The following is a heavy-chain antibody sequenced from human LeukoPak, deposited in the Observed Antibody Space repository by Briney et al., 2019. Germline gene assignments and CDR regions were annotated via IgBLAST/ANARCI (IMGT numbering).Heavy chain of an antibody. CDR3: AREGSTMIRGVITPNWFDP. Sequence: SETLSLTCTVSGYSINSGYYWGWIRQPPGKGLEWIGSMYHSGSTYYNPSLKSRVTISVDTSKNQFSLKLSSVTAADTAVYYCAREGSTMIRGVITPNWFDPWGQGTLVRVSS. CDR2: MYHSGST. J-gene: IGHJ5*02. V-gene: IGHV4-38-2*02. CDR1: GYSINSGYY. D-gene: IGHD3-10*01.